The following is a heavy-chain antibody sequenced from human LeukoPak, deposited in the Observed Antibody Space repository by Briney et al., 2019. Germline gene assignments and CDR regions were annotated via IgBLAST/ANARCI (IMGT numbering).Heavy chain of an antibody. J-gene: IGHJ6*03. CDR2: INPSSGGA. D-gene: IGHD6-13*01. V-gene: IGHV1-2*02. CDR1: GYTFTGYY. Sequence: GASVKVSCKASGYTFTGYYLHWVRQAPGQGLGWMGWINPSSGGAKYAQNFQGRVIITTDTSISTAYMELSSLRSDDTAVYYCARSSPPTYYHFYYYMDVWGKGSTVTVSS. CDR3: ARSSPPTYYHFYYYMDV.